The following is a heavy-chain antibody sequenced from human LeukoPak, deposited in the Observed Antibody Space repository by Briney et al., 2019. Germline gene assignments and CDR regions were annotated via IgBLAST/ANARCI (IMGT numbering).Heavy chain of an antibody. J-gene: IGHJ4*02. D-gene: IGHD4-17*01. CDR2: IYSGGST. Sequence: PGGSLRLSCAASGFTVSSNYMSWVRQAPGKGLERVTVIYSGGSTYYADSVKGRFTISRDNSKNTLYLQMNSLRAEDTAVYYCARDPDPNYGGYEEPPGYWGQGTLVTVSS. V-gene: IGHV3-66*01. CDR3: ARDPDPNYGGYEEPPGY. CDR1: GFTVSSNY.